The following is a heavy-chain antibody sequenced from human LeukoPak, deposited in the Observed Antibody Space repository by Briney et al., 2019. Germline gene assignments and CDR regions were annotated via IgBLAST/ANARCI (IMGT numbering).Heavy chain of an antibody. V-gene: IGHV4-34*01. D-gene: IGHD3-22*01. J-gene: IGHJ4*02. Sequence: SETLSLTCAVYGGSFSGYYWSWIRQPPVKGLEWIGEINHSGSTNYNPSLKSRVTISVDTSKNQFSLKLSSVTAADTAVYYCARVENYYDSSGYPGYFDYWGQGTLVTVSS. CDR1: GGSFSGYY. CDR2: INHSGST. CDR3: ARVENYYDSSGYPGYFDY.